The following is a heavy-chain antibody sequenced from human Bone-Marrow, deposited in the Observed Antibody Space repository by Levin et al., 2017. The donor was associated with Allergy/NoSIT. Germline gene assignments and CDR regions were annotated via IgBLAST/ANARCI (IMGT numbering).Heavy chain of an antibody. D-gene: IGHD2/OR15-2a*01. Sequence: SCAASGFTFSSYSMNWVRQAPGKGLEWVSYISSSSTIYYADSVKGRFTISRDNAKSSLYLQMNSLRDEDTAVYYCATRITVPYWGQGTLVTVSS. CDR3: ATRITVPY. CDR2: ISSSSTI. CDR1: GFTFSSYS. J-gene: IGHJ4*02. V-gene: IGHV3-48*02.